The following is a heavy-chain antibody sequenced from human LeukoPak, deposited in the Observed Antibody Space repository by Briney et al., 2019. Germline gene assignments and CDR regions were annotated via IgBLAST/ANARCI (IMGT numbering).Heavy chain of an antibody. J-gene: IGHJ1*01. CDR1: GFTFNSYS. Sequence: GGSLRLSCAASGFTFNSYSMYWVRQAPGKGLECVSSISSSSSHMFYADSVKGRFSISRDNANNSLYLQMNSVRAEDTAVYYCVRDSGSSYGYYFLHWGQGTLVTVSS. CDR3: VRDSGSSYGYYFLH. CDR2: ISSSSSHM. V-gene: IGHV3-21*01. D-gene: IGHD1-26*01.